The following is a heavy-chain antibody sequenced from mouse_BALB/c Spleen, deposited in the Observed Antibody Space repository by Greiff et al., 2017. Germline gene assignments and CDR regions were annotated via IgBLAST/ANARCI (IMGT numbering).Heavy chain of an antibody. CDR2: ISNGGGST. J-gene: IGHJ4*01. CDR3: ARHEWYLYYAMDY. CDR1: GFTFSSYT. V-gene: IGHV5-12-2*01. D-gene: IGHD1-3*01. Sequence: DVMLVESGGGLVQPGGSLKLSCAASGFTFSSYTMSWVRQTPEKRLEWVAYISNGGGSTYYPDTVKGRFTISRDNAKNTLYLQMSSLKSEDTAMYYCARHEWYLYYAMDYWGQGTSVTVSS.